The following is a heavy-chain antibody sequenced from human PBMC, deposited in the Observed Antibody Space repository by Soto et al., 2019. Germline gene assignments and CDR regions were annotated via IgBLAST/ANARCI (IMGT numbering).Heavy chain of an antibody. CDR1: GGTFSSYA. J-gene: IGHJ6*02. V-gene: IGHV1-69*01. D-gene: IGHD2-2*01. CDR3: ARDLLGYCSSTSCSGDYYYGMDV. CDR2: IIPIFGTA. Sequence: QVQLVQSGAEVKKPGSSVKVSCKASGGTFSSYAISWVRQAPGQGLEWMGGIIPIFGTANYAQKFQGRVTITEDESTSTAYMELSSLRSEDTAVYYCARDLLGYCSSTSCSGDYYYGMDVWGQGTTVTVSS.